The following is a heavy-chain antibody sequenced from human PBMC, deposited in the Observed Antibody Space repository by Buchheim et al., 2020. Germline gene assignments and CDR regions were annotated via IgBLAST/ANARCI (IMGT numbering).Heavy chain of an antibody. J-gene: IGHJ4*02. CDR3: ASPGGDGYNLGFDY. V-gene: IGHV4-39*01. D-gene: IGHD5-24*01. CDR1: GGSIYSSNYY. CDR2: IFYSGGT. Sequence: QLQLQESGPGLVKPSETLSLTCTVSGGSIYSSNYYWGWVRQPPGKGLEWIGSIFYSGGTYYNPSLMSRVTLSVDTSKNHFSLRLSSVTAADTAVYYCASPGGDGYNLGFDYWGRGTL.